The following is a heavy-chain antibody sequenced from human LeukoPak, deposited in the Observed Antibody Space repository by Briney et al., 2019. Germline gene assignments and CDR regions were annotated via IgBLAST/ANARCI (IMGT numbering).Heavy chain of an antibody. Sequence: SGGSLRLSCAASGFTFSDYTMNWVRQAPGKGLEWVSSISSSSSYIYYADSVKGRFTISRDNAKNSLYLQMNSLRAEDTAVYYCARVPHDIVVVVAATPDYWGQGTRVTVSS. J-gene: IGHJ4*02. V-gene: IGHV3-21*01. CDR3: ARVPHDIVVVVAATPDY. CDR1: GFTFSDYT. D-gene: IGHD2-15*01. CDR2: ISSSSSYI.